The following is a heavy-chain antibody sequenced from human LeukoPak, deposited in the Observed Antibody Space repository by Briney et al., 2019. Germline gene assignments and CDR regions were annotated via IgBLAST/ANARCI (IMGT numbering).Heavy chain of an antibody. D-gene: IGHD3-3*01. J-gene: IGHJ4*02. V-gene: IGHV1-2*02. CDR1: GYTFTGYY. CDR2: INPNSGGT. CDR3: ARGRRVGITIFGVVPLWDY. Sequence: GASVKVSCKASGYTFTGYYMHWVRQAPGQALEWIGWINPNSGGTNYAQKFQGRVTMTRDTSISTAYMELSRLRSDDTAVYYCARGRRVGITIFGVVPLWDYWGQGTLVTVSS.